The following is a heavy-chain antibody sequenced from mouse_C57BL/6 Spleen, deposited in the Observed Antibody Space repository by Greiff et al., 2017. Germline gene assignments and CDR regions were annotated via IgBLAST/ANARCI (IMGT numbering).Heavy chain of an antibody. CDR3: ARYDGPRNFDV. Sequence: EVKLVESGGGLVKPGGSLKLSCAASGFTFSDYGMHWVRQAPEKGLEWVAYISSGSSTIYYADTVKGRFTISRDNAKNTLFLQMTSLRSEDTAMYYCARYDGPRNFDVWGTGTTVTVSS. CDR2: ISSGSSTI. CDR1: GFTFSDYG. V-gene: IGHV5-17*01. J-gene: IGHJ1*03. D-gene: IGHD2-3*01.